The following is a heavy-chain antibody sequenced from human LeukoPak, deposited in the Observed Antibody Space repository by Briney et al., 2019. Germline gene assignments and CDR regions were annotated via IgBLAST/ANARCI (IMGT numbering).Heavy chain of an antibody. V-gene: IGHV3-21*01. D-gene: IGHD1-26*01. CDR1: GFTFKTFS. J-gene: IGHJ4*02. CDR2: ISSNGNHI. Sequence: GGSLRLSCVASGFTFKTFSMAWVRQAPGKGLEWVSSISSNGNHIDYADSVKGRFSISRDNAKNSFYLQMNNLRADDTATYYCAREKSLIVGFMYFDKWGQRTVVTVSS. CDR3: AREKSLIVGFMYFDK.